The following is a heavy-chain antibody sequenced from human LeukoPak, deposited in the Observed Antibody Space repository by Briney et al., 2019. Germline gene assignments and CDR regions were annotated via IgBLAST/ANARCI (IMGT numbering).Heavy chain of an antibody. Sequence: PSETLSLTCGVYGGSLRGYYWSFIRQSPGKGLEWIGEINHSGSTNYNPTLKSRVTISVDTSKNQFSLRMSSVTAADTAVYYCARDGQQFHYYYGMDVWGQGTTVTVSS. CDR2: INHSGST. J-gene: IGHJ6*02. V-gene: IGHV4-34*01. CDR1: GGSLRGYY. D-gene: IGHD6-13*01. CDR3: ARDGQQFHYYYGMDV.